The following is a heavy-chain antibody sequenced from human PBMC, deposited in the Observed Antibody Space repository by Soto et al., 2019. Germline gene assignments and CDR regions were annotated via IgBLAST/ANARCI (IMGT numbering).Heavy chain of an antibody. D-gene: IGHD1-26*01. V-gene: IGHV3-33*01. Sequence: QVQLVESGGGVVQPGRSLRLSCEGSGYMFSKYGMNWVRQAPGKGLEWVAIIWYDGSNDFYADSVKGRFTISKDNSKNTVYLQMDSMRVDDTAIYYCGRAGAANWVDTWGQGPLVTVSS. CDR2: IWYDGSND. CDR3: GRAGAANWVDT. CDR1: GYMFSKYG. J-gene: IGHJ5*02.